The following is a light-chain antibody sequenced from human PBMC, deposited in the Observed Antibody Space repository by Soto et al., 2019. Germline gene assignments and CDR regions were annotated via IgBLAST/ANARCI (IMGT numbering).Light chain of an antibody. V-gene: IGKV3-20*01. CDR3: QQYGSSPPYT. J-gene: IGKJ2*01. CDR1: QSVSNNY. CDR2: GSS. Sequence: EVVLTQSPGTLSLSPGARATLSCRASQSVSNNYLAWYQQKPGQSPKLLIFGSSDRDTGIPDRFSGSGSGTDFTLTISSLEPEDFAVYYCQQYGSSPPYTFGQGTKLEIK.